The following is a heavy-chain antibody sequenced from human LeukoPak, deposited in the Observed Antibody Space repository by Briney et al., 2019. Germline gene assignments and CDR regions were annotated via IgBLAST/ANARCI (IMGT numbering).Heavy chain of an antibody. Sequence: GGSLRLSCAASGFTFSSYWMHWVRQAPGKGLVWVSRINSDGSSTSYADSVKGRFTIFRDNSKNTLYLQMNSLRAEDTAIYYCTKRGTVTTFGHCDFWGQGTLVTVSS. CDR3: TKRGTVTTFGHCDF. CDR2: INSDGSST. V-gene: IGHV3-74*01. J-gene: IGHJ4*02. D-gene: IGHD4-17*01. CDR1: GFTFSSYW.